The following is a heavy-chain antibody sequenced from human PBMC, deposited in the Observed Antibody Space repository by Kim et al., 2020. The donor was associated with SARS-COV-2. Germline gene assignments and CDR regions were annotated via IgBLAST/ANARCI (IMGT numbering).Heavy chain of an antibody. CDR1: GFTFSDHY. Sequence: GGSLRLSCAASGFTFSDHYMDWVRQAPGKGLEWVGRTRNKANSYTTEYAASVKGRFTISRDDSKNSLYLQMNSLKTEDTAVYYCARVARYYYDSSGYYYRYWGQGTLVTVSS. V-gene: IGHV3-72*01. D-gene: IGHD3-22*01. CDR3: ARVARYYYDSSGYYYRY. J-gene: IGHJ4*02. CDR2: TRNKANSYTT.